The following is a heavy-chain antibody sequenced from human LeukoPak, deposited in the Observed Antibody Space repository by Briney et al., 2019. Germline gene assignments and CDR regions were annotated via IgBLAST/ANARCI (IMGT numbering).Heavy chain of an antibody. Sequence: ASETLSLTCTVSGGSINNYYWSWIRQPAGRGLEWIGRMYTSGSSNYNPSLKSRVTMSVDTSKNQFSLRLNSVTAADTAVYYCAIDLAHTPWDYWGQGTLVTVSA. CDR2: MYTSGSS. CDR1: GGSINNYY. J-gene: IGHJ4*02. V-gene: IGHV4-4*07. CDR3: AIDLAHTPWDY.